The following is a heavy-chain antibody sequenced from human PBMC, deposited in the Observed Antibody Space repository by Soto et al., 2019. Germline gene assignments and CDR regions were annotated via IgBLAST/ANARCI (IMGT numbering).Heavy chain of an antibody. V-gene: IGHV3-7*03. CDR2: IKQDGSGT. CDR1: RFTFSTYW. J-gene: IGHJ6*02. CDR3: ARDLGLVAAGRGYYFYYGMDV. D-gene: IGHD6-25*01. Sequence: AGGSLRLSCAASRFTFSTYWMNWVRQAPGKGLEWVANIKQDGSGTYYLDSVKGRFTISRDNAKNSLFLQMNSLRAEDTAVYYCARDLGLVAAGRGYYFYYGMDVWGQGTTVTVSS.